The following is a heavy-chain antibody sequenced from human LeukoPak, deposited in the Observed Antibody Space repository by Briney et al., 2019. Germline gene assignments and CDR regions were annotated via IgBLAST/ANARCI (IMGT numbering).Heavy chain of an antibody. V-gene: IGHV3-74*01. CDR1: GFTFNKYW. CDR3: AKDTYDSSGYYLYYFDY. Sequence: GGSLRLSCVVSGFTFNKYWMHWVRQAPGKGLVWVSRINTDGSTTNYADSVKGRFTISRDNSKNTLYLQMNSLRAEDTAVYYCAKDTYDSSGYYLYYFDYWGQGTLVTVSS. D-gene: IGHD3-22*01. CDR2: INTDGSTT. J-gene: IGHJ4*02.